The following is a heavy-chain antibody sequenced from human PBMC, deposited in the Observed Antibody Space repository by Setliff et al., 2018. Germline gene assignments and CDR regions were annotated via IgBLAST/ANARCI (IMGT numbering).Heavy chain of an antibody. V-gene: IGHV3-23*01. CDR3: AKGTTATIKHFDN. D-gene: IGHD4-17*01. Sequence: GGSLRLSCVASGFSFSSYAVTWVRQAPGKGLEWVSTVTGGGDSTFYADSVKGRFTVSRDNSKNTLYLQMNSLRVEDTAVYHCAKGTTATIKHFDNWGQGTLVTVSS. CDR1: GFSFSSYA. CDR2: VTGGGDST. J-gene: IGHJ4*02.